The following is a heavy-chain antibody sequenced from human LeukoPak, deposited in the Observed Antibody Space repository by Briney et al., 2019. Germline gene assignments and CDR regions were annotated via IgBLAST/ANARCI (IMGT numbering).Heavy chain of an antibody. V-gene: IGHV3-48*02. J-gene: IGHJ4*02. CDR2: ISSSSSTI. Sequence: PGGSLRLSCVASGFTFSSYSMNWVRQAPGKGLEWVSYISSSSSTIYYGDSVKGRFTISRDNAKNSQYLQMNSLRDEDTAVYYCARVGEFDYWGQGTLVTVSS. CDR3: ARVGEFDY. CDR1: GFTFSSYS. D-gene: IGHD3-10*01.